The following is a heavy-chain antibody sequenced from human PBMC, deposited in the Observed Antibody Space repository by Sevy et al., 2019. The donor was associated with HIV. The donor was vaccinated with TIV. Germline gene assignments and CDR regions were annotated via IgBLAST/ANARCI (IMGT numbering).Heavy chain of an antibody. D-gene: IGHD6-13*01. Sequence: GGSLRLSCAASGFTFSTYDMHWVRQVAGAGLEWVSGIGTLLDTYSAASVKGRFIISRDNAKNSLFLQMNSLRAGDTAIYYCARACTAAGYKSGPIDAFDVWGQGTVVTVSS. J-gene: IGHJ3*01. CDR3: ARACTAAGYKSGPIDAFDV. V-gene: IGHV3-13*01. CDR2: IGTLLDT. CDR1: GFTFSTYD.